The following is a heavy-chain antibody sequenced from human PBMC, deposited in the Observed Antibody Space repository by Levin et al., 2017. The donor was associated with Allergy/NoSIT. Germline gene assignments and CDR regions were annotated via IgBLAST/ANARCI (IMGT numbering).Heavy chain of an antibody. CDR2: IIPIFGTA. Sequence: SVKVSCKASGGTFSSYAISWVRQAPGQGLEWMGGIIPIFGTANYAQKFQGRVTITADESTSTAYMELSSLRSEDTAVYYCARQPNIVVVPAATRDFRYYYYGMDVWGQGTTVTVSS. D-gene: IGHD2-2*01. V-gene: IGHV1-69*13. CDR3: ARQPNIVVVPAATRDFRYYYYGMDV. CDR1: GGTFSSYA. J-gene: IGHJ6*02.